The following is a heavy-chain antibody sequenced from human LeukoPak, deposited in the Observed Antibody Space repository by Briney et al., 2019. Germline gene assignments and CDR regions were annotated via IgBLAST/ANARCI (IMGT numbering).Heavy chain of an antibody. D-gene: IGHD4-17*01. CDR2: ITGDGGT. Sequence: GGSLRLSCAASGFTFTTSAISWVRQTPGEGLEWVSPITGDGGTYYADSLQGRFIISRDNSKHTVYLHMNNLRAEDTAVYYCARDEVYGDYQVVDYWGQGTLVTVSS. CDR1: GFTFTTSA. V-gene: IGHV3-23*01. J-gene: IGHJ4*02. CDR3: ARDEVYGDYQVVDY.